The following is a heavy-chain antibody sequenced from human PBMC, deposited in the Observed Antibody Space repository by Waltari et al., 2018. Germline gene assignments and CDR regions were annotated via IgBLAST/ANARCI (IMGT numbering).Heavy chain of an antibody. CDR1: GYTLTELS. Sequence: QVQLVQSGAEVKKPGASVKVSCKVSGYTLTELSMHWVRQAPGKGLEWMGGFGPEDGETIYAQKFQGRDTMTEDTSTDTAYMELSSLRSEDTAVYYCATALSGYYDRSGYYYHYWGQGTLVTVSS. CDR3: ATALSGYYDRSGYYYHY. J-gene: IGHJ4*02. D-gene: IGHD3-22*01. V-gene: IGHV1-24*01. CDR2: FGPEDGET.